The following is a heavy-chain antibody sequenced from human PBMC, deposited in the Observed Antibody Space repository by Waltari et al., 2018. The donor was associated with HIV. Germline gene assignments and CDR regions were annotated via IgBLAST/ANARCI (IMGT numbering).Heavy chain of an antibody. CDR3: CRGAYQWFDP. J-gene: IGHJ5*02. D-gene: IGHD3-16*01. CDR1: GFTFDAYG. V-gene: IGHV3-20*04. CDR2: INCNGCSS. Sequence: EVQLVESGGGVVRPGGSLRLPCAASGFTFDAYGMTWVRQGQGKVVDLVSRINCNGCSSDQADAVKSRFTSSRDNAKNSLYLQMNGRRADDTACDYCCRGAYQWFDPWGQGTLVTVSS.